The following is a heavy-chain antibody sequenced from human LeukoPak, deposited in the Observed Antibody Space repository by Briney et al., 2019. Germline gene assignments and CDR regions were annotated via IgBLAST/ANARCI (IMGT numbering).Heavy chain of an antibody. J-gene: IGHJ4*02. D-gene: IGHD2-15*01. CDR2: ISDSDSST. CDR3: ATDSRYCSGGSCYSGTFDY. Sequence: GESVRLSCAASGFTFSSHGMSWVRQAPGKGLEWVSGISDSDSSTYYADSVKGRFTISRDNSKNTLYLQMNSLRAEDTAVYYCATDSRYCSGGSCYSGTFDYWGQGTLVTVSS. V-gene: IGHV3-23*01. CDR1: GFTFSSHG.